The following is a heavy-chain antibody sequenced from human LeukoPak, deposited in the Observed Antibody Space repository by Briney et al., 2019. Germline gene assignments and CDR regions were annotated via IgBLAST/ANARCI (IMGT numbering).Heavy chain of an antibody. J-gene: IGHJ4*02. Sequence: TLSLTCTVSGGSISSYYWSWIRQPPGKALEWLARIDWDDDKYYSTSLKTRLTISKDTSKNQVVLTMTNMDPVDTATYYCARTYTAMVPYYFDYWGQGTLVTVSS. V-gene: IGHV2-70*11. CDR2: IDWDDDK. D-gene: IGHD5-18*01. CDR3: ARTYTAMVPYYFDY. CDR1: GGSISSYYW.